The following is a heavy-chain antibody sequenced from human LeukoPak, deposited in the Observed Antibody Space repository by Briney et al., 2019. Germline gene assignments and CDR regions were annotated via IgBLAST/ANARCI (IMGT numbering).Heavy chain of an antibody. CDR3: ARDPYDILSGYSYYFDY. V-gene: IGHV3-7*01. J-gene: IGHJ4*02. CDR1: GFTVSRYW. Sequence: GGSLRLSCAAYGFTVSRYWMGWVRQAPGKGQEWVANIKQDGSEKYYVDSVKGRFTISRDNAKNSLYLQMNSLRAEDTAVYYCARDPYDILSGYSYYFDYWGQGTLVTVSS. CDR2: IKQDGSEK. D-gene: IGHD3-9*01.